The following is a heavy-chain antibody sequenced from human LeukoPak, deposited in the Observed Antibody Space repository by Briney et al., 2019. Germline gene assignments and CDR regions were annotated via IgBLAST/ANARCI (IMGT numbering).Heavy chain of an antibody. D-gene: IGHD1-26*01. Sequence: ASVNVSCKASGYTFTSYYIHWVRQAPGQGLEWMAWINPNNGDTNYAQKFQGRVIMARDTYISTAYMELSRLRSDDTAVYYCARGSGNYWFDPWGQGTLVTVSS. J-gene: IGHJ5*02. CDR2: INPNNGDT. CDR3: ARGSGNYWFDP. CDR1: GYTFTSYY. V-gene: IGHV1-2*02.